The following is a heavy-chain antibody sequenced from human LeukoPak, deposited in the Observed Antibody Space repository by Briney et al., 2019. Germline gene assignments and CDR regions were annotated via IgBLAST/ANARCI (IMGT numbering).Heavy chain of an antibody. Sequence: SETLSLTCTVSGGSISSYYWSWIRQPAGKGLEWIGRIYTSGSTNYNPSLKSRVTMSVDTSKNQFSLKLSSVTAADTAVYYCARSGASDLLWFGELSLPFDYWGQGTLVTVFS. D-gene: IGHD3-10*01. V-gene: IGHV4-4*07. J-gene: IGHJ4*02. CDR2: IYTSGST. CDR3: ARSGASDLLWFGELSLPFDY. CDR1: GGSISSYY.